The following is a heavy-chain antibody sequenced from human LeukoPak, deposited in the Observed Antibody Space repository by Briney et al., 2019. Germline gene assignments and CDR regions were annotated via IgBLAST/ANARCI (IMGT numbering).Heavy chain of an antibody. CDR2: INSNSGAT. Sequence: GASVKVSCKTSGYTFAGYYMHWVRQAPGQGLEWMGWINSNSGATNYAQMFQGRVTLTRDTSINTAYMELSSLRSDDTAVYYCASDYSGTYLPIDYWGQGTLVTVSS. CDR1: GYTFAGYY. V-gene: IGHV1-2*02. J-gene: IGHJ4*02. CDR3: ASDYSGTYLPIDY. D-gene: IGHD1-26*01.